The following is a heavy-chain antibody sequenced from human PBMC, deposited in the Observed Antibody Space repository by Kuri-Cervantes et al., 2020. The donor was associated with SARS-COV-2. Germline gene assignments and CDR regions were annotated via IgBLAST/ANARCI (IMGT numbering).Heavy chain of an antibody. V-gene: IGHV4-59*12. CDR2: IYYSGST. Sequence: GSLRLSCTVSGGSISSYYWSWIRQPPGKGLEWIGYIYYSGSTNYNPSLKNRVTISVDTSKNQFSLKLSSVTAADTAVYYCARGALWSRNWFDPWGQGTLVTVSS. D-gene: IGHD3-10*01. CDR1: GGSISSYY. CDR3: ARGALWSRNWFDP. J-gene: IGHJ5*02.